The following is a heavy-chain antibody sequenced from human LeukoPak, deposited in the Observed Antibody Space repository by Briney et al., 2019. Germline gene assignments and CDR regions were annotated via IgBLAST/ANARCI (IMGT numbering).Heavy chain of an antibody. Sequence: SETLSLTCTVSGGSISSGGYYWSWIRQHPGKGLEWIGYIYYSGSTYYNPSLKSRVTISVDTSKNQFSLKLSSVTAADTAVYYCARTRGYYDSSGYYYKYYFDYWGQGTLVTVSS. V-gene: IGHV4-31*03. CDR3: ARTRGYYDSSGYYYKYYFDY. D-gene: IGHD3-22*01. CDR2: IYYSGST. CDR1: GGSISSGGYY. J-gene: IGHJ4*02.